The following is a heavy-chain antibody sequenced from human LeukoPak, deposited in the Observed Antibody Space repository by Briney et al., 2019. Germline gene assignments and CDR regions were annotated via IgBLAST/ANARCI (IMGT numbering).Heavy chain of an antibody. Sequence: GGSLRLSCAASGFTFSSYWVAWVRQAPGKGLEWVANIKVDGSEKNYVDSVKVRFTISRDNAKNLLYLQMNSLRGEDTAVYYCARDNDYRCDCWGQGTLVTVSS. D-gene: IGHD4/OR15-4a*01. J-gene: IGHJ4*02. CDR1: GFTFSSYW. V-gene: IGHV3-7*01. CDR2: IKVDGSEK. CDR3: ARDNDYRCDC.